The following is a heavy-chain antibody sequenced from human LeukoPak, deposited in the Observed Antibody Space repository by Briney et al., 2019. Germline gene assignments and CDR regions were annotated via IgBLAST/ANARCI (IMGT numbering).Heavy chain of an antibody. CDR2: ISAYNGNT. CDR3: ARDGTYYYDSSGYYREVGYFDY. J-gene: IGHJ4*02. Sequence: ASVKVSCKASGYTFTSYGISWVRQAPGQGLEWMGWISAYNGNTNYAQKLQGRVTMTTDTSTSTAYMELRSLRSDDAAVYYCARDGTYYYDSSGYYREVGYFDYWGQGTLVTVSS. V-gene: IGHV1-18*01. CDR1: GYTFTSYG. D-gene: IGHD3-22*01.